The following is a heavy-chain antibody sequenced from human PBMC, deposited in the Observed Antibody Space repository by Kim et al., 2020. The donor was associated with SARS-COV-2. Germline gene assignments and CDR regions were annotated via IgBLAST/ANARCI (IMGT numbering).Heavy chain of an antibody. CDR1: GGSISSSSYY. D-gene: IGHD3-16*01. Sequence: SETLSLTCTVSGGSISSSSYYWGWIRQPPGKGLEWIGSIYYSGSTYYNPSLKSRVTISVDTSKNQFSLKLSSVTAADTAVYYCARLRMTAGWGIDYWGQGTLVTVSS. J-gene: IGHJ4*02. CDR3: ARLRMTAGWGIDY. V-gene: IGHV4-39*01. CDR2: IYYSGST.